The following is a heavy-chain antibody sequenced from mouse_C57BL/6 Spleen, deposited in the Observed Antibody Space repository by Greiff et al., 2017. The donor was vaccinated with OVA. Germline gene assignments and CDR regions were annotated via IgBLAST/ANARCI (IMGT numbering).Heavy chain of an antibody. V-gene: IGHV1-55*01. D-gene: IGHD1-1*01. CDR1: GYTFTSYW. CDR2: IYPGSGST. CDR3: ARRDYYGSSPLYYAMDY. Sequence: QVQLQQPGAELVKPGASVKMSCKASGYTFTSYWITWVKQRPGQGLEWIGDIYPGSGSTNYNEKFKSKATLTVDTSSSTAYMQLSSLTSEDSAVYYCARRDYYGSSPLYYAMDYWGQGTSVTVSS. J-gene: IGHJ4*01.